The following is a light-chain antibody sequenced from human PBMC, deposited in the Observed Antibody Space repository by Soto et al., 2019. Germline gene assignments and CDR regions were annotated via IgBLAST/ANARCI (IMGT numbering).Light chain of an antibody. CDR1: SSDVGGYNY. J-gene: IGLJ1*01. V-gene: IGLV2-14*03. CDR3: LSYTGGSTPQV. CDR2: DVT. Sequence: QPVLTQPASVSGSPGQSITISCTGTSSDVGGYNYVSWYQQHPGKVPELIIYDVTIRPSGVSHRFSGSKSGNTASLTISGLQPEDEADYYCLSYTGGSTPQVFGTGTKLTVL.